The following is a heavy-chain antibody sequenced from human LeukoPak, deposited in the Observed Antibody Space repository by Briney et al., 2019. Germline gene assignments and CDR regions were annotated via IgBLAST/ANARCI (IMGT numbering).Heavy chain of an antibody. V-gene: IGHV5-51*01. J-gene: IGHJ6*03. D-gene: IGHD5-18*01. CDR1: GYSFTSYW. CDR3: ARVYSAMAHVPRYCYYYYMDV. CDR2: IYPGDSDT. Sequence: GESLKISCKGSGYSFTSYWIGWVRQMPGKGLEWMGTIYPGDSDTRYSPSFQGQVTISADKSISTAYLQWSSLKASDTAMYYCARVYSAMAHVPRYCYYYYMDVWGKGTTVTVSS.